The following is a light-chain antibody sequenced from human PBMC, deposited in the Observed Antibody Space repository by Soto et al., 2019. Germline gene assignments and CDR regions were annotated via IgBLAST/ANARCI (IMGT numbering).Light chain of an antibody. CDR3: QQSYDHPVT. CDR1: QDISTY. CDR2: AAS. Sequence: DIQMTQSPSSLSASVGDRVSITCRASQDISTYLNWFQQKPGEAPNLLLYAASTLQSGVPSRFSGSGSGTDFTLTISSLQPEDFATYYCQQSYDHPVTFGQGTRLEIK. J-gene: IGKJ5*01. V-gene: IGKV1-39*01.